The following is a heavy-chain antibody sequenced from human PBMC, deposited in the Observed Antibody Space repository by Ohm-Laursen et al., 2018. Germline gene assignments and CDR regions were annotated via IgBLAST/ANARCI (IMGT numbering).Heavy chain of an antibody. D-gene: IGHD2-2*02. Sequence: SLRLSCAAPGFTFDDYSMHWVRQAPGKGLEWVSLISWDGGSTDYADSVKGRFTISRDNAKNSLYLHLNSLRVEDTALYFCARRIPYNGMDVWDQGTTVTVSS. CDR3: ARRIPYNGMDV. J-gene: IGHJ6*02. CDR2: ISWDGGST. CDR1: GFTFDDYS. V-gene: IGHV3-43*01.